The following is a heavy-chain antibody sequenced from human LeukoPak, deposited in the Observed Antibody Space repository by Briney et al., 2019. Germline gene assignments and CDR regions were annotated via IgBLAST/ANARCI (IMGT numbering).Heavy chain of an antibody. J-gene: IGHJ6*03. Sequence: SETLSLTCIVSGDSVSSSRYYWGWIRQPPGRGLEWIGSIYYSGTTFYNPSLKSRVTISVDTSKNQFSLKLSSVTAADTAVYYCAREGRVVERSRGVYYYYMDVWGKGTTVTVSS. CDR1: GDSVSSSRYY. D-gene: IGHD2-15*01. CDR3: AREGRVVERSRGVYYYYMDV. CDR2: IYYSGTT. V-gene: IGHV4-39*07.